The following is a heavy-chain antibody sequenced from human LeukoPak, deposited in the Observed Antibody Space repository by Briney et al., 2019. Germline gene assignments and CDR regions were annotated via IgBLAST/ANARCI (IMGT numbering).Heavy chain of an antibody. D-gene: IGHD6-19*01. CDR2: IVYDGSNK. CDR3: AKEETAVAGTFPLDY. V-gene: IGHV3-30*18. J-gene: IGHJ4*02. CDR1: GFRFSSYG. Sequence: GGSLRLSCAASGFRFSSYGMHWVRQAPGKGLEWVALIVYDGSNKYYGDSVKGRFTISRDNSKNTLYLQMSSLRVEDTAVYHCAKEETAVAGTFPLDYWGQGTLVTVSS.